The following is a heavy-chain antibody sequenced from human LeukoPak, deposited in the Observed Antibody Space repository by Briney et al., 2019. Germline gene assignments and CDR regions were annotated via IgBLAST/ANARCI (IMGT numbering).Heavy chain of an antibody. D-gene: IGHD5-18*01. CDR2: IYYSGST. V-gene: IGHV4-30-4*01. J-gene: IGHJ3*02. Sequence: SETLSLTCTVSGGSISSGDYYWSWIRQPPGKGLEWIGYIYYSGSTYYNPSLKSRVTISVDTSKNQFSLKLSSVTAADTAVYYCAGAERQTAMVTRAAFNIWGQGTMVTVSS. CDR3: AGAERQTAMVTRAAFNI. CDR1: GGSISSGDYY.